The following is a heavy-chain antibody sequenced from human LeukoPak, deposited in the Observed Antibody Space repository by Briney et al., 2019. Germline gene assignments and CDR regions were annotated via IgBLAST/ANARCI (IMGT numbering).Heavy chain of an antibody. CDR1: GGTFSSYA. CDR3: ARERVGPRDVFGSLYDSSGSLEGPLDP. CDR2: IIPIFGTA. J-gene: IGHJ5*02. D-gene: IGHD3-22*01. V-gene: IGHV1-69*13. Sequence: PWASVKVSCKASGGTFSSYAISWVRQAPGQGLEWMGGIIPIFGTANYAQKLQGRVTITADESTSTAYMELSSLRSEDTAVYYCARERVGPRDVFGSLYDSSGSLEGPLDPCGQGTLVTVSS.